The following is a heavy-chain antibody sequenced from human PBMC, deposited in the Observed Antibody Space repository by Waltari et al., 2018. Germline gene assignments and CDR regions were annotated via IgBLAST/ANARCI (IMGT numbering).Heavy chain of an antibody. J-gene: IGHJ4*02. CDR2: SSGSCGST. CDR3: AKSEVVTQPWDY. V-gene: IGHV3-23*01. Sequence: EVQLLESGGGLVQPGGSLRLSCAASGFTFSSYAMSWVRQAPGKGLEWVSASSGSCGSTYYADSVKGRFTIARDNSKNTLYLQMNSLRAEDTAVYYCAKSEVVTQPWDYWGQGTLVTVSS. CDR1: GFTFSSYA. D-gene: IGHD2-21*02.